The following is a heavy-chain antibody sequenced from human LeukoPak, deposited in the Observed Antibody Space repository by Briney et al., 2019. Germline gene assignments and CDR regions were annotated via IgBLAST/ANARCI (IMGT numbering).Heavy chain of an antibody. CDR1: GFTFSSYA. J-gene: IGHJ4*02. V-gene: IGHV3-30-3*01. CDR2: ISYDRSNK. Sequence: GGSLRLSCAASGFTFSSYAMHWVRQAPGKGLEWVAVISYDRSNKYYADSVKGRFTISRDNSKNTLYLQMNSLRAEDTAVYYCAAYGSSGYYDYYFDYWGQGTLVTVSS. D-gene: IGHD3-22*01. CDR3: AAYGSSGYYDYYFDY.